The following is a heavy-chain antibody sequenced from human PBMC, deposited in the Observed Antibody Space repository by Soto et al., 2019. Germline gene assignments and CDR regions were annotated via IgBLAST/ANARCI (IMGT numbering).Heavy chain of an antibody. CDR1: GFSFWDSW. J-gene: IGHJ3*02. CDR2: INTDGSEK. D-gene: IGHD3-10*01. CDR3: ARGHYGLDI. V-gene: IGHV3-7*03. Sequence: GGSLRLSCAASGFSFWDSWMSWVRQAPGKGLEWVAHINTDGSEKDYVDSGKGRFTISRDNTKKSLYVQMNSLRAEDTGVYYCARGHYGLDIWGLGTMVTVSS.